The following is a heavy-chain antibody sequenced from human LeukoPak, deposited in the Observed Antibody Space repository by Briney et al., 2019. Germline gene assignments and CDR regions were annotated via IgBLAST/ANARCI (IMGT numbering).Heavy chain of an antibody. J-gene: IGHJ5*02. CDR2: IYYSGST. CDR3: ARSYSNNWYAGFDP. V-gene: IGHV4-59*08. Sequence: SETLSLTCIVSGGSISSHYWSWIRQPPGKGLEWIGYIYYSGSTNYNPSLKSRVTISVDTSKNQFSLKLSSVTAADTAVYYCARSYSNNWYAGFDPWGQGTLVTVSS. CDR1: GGSISSHY. D-gene: IGHD6-13*01.